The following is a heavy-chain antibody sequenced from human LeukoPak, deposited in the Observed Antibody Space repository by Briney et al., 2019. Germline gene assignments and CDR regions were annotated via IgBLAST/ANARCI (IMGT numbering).Heavy chain of an antibody. CDR1: GGSFSGYY. D-gene: IGHD6-19*01. CDR3: ASSYSSGWYFDY. V-gene: IGHV4-34*01. J-gene: IGHJ4*02. Sequence: PSGTLSLTCAVYGGSFSGYYWSWIRQPPGKGLEWIGEINHSGSTNYNPSLKSRVTISVDTSKNQFSLKLSSVTAADTAVYYCASSYSSGWYFDYWGQGTLVTVSS. CDR2: INHSGST.